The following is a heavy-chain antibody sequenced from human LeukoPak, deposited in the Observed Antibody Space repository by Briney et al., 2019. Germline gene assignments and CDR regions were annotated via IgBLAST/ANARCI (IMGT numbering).Heavy chain of an antibody. CDR2: IYPGDSET. CDR3: ARTEAGSSYDY. D-gene: IGHD6-13*01. Sequence: GASLKISCKGSGSRFTNYWIAWVRQLPGKGLEWMGIIYPGDSETRYSPSFQGQVTFSADKSINTAYLQWSSLKASNTAMYYCARTEAGSSYDYWGQGTLVTVSS. CDR1: GSRFTNYW. J-gene: IGHJ4*02. V-gene: IGHV5-51*01.